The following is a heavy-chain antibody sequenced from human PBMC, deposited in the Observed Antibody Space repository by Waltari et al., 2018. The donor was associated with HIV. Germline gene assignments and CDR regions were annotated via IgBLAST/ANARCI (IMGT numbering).Heavy chain of an antibody. Sequence: QVQLQESGPGLVKPSETLSLTCTVSGGSISSYNWTCIRQPPGKGLEWIGYIYYSGSTNYNPSLKSRVTISVDTSKNQFSLKLSSVTAADTAVYYCARHPQGYCSSTSCLAWFDPWGQGTLVTVSS. CDR2: IYYSGST. J-gene: IGHJ5*02. V-gene: IGHV4-59*08. CDR3: ARHPQGYCSSTSCLAWFDP. D-gene: IGHD2-2*01. CDR1: GGSISSYN.